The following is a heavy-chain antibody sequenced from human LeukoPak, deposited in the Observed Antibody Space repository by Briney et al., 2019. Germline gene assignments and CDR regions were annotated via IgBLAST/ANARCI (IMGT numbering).Heavy chain of an antibody. Sequence: PGGSLRLSCAASRFTFSDYYMSWIRQAPGKGLEWVSYISSSGSTIYYADSVKGRFTISRDNAKNSLYLQMNSLRAEDTAVYYCARVGSGSYAPDYFDYWGQGTLVTVSS. CDR1: RFTFSDYY. J-gene: IGHJ4*02. CDR2: ISSSGSTI. CDR3: ARVGSGSYAPDYFDY. V-gene: IGHV3-11*01. D-gene: IGHD1-26*01.